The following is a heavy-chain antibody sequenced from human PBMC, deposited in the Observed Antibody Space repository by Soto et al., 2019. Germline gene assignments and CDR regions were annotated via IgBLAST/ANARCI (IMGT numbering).Heavy chain of an antibody. V-gene: IGHV6-1*01. CDR1: GDSVSSNNGA. CDR2: TYYRSQWYN. CDR3: ARHLGSSQYYSGLDV. J-gene: IGHJ6*02. Sequence: SQTLSLTCAISGDSVSSNNGAWNWLRQSPSRGLEWLGRTYYRSQWYNNYAPSVRSRITINPDTSKNQVSLQLNSVTPEDTAVYFCARHLGSSQYYSGLDVWGQGTTVTVSS. D-gene: IGHD6-13*01.